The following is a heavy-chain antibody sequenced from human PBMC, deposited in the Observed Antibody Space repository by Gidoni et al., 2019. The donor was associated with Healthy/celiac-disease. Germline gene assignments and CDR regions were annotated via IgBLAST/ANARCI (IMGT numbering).Heavy chain of an antibody. J-gene: IGHJ6*02. V-gene: IGHV3-49*03. CDR2: MRSKAYGGTT. Sequence: EVALVESGGALVDPGRSLRISCTASGFPFGDYGLRWFRQATGKGLDGVGFMRSKAYGGTTEYAASVKGRFTISRDDSKSIAYLQMNILKTEDTAVYYCTRVRFGDPAHGMDVWGQGTTVTVSS. CDR1: GFPFGDYG. D-gene: IGHD3-16*01. CDR3: TRVRFGDPAHGMDV.